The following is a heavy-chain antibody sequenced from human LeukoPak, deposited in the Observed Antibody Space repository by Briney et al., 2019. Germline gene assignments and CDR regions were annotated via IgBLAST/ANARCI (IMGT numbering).Heavy chain of an antibody. V-gene: IGHV4-59*11. CDR3: ARDDTAMGRDYYYYMDV. D-gene: IGHD5-18*01. Sequence: SETLSLTCTVSGGSISSHYWSWIRQPPGKGLEWIVYIYYSGSTNYNPSLKSRVTISVDTSKNQFSLKLSSVTAADTAVYYCARDDTAMGRDYYYYMDVWGKGTTVTVSS. J-gene: IGHJ6*03. CDR1: GGSISSHY. CDR2: IYYSGST.